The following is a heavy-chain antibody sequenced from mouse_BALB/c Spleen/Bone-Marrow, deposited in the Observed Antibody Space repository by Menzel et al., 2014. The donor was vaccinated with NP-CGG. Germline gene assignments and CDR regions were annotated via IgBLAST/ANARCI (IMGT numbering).Heavy chain of an antibody. V-gene: IGHV5-17*02. CDR1: GFTFSSFG. D-gene: IGHD4-1*01. CDR2: ISSGSSTI. CDR3: TRGGNWDDFDY. J-gene: IGHJ2*01. Sequence: DVQVEESGGGLVQPGGSRKLSCAASGFTFSSFGMHWVRQAPEKGLEWVAYISSGSSTIFYADTVKGRFTVSRDNPKNTLFLQMTSLRSEDTAMYYCTRGGNWDDFDYWGQGTTLTVSS.